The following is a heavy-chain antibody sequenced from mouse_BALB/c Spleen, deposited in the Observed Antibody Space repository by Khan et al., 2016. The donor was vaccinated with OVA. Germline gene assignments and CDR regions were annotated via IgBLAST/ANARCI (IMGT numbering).Heavy chain of an antibody. CDR3: AGGNYYGYYFDY. CDR2: ISYSGVT. D-gene: IGHD1-1*01. CDR1: GYSITSGYA. V-gene: IGHV3-2*02. J-gene: IGHJ2*01. Sequence: EVQLQESGPGLVKPSQSLSLTCTVTGYSITSGYAWNWIRQFPGNKLEWMGYISYSGVTSYTPSLKSRISITRDTSKNQFFLQLNSVTTDDTATYYCAGGNYYGYYFDYWGQGTTLTVSS.